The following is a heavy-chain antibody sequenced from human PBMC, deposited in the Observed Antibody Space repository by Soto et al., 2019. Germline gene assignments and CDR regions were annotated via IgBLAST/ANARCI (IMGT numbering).Heavy chain of an antibody. CDR1: GFTFSSYW. D-gene: IGHD5-18*01. V-gene: IGHV3-7*03. CDR2: IKQDGREK. J-gene: IGHJ4*02. Sequence: PGGSLRLSCAASGFTFSSYWMSWVRQAPGKGREWVANIKQDGREKYYVDSVKGRFTISRDNTKNSLYLQMNSLRAEDTAVYYCAREGYSYGPMAYWGQGTLVTVSS. CDR3: AREGYSYGPMAY.